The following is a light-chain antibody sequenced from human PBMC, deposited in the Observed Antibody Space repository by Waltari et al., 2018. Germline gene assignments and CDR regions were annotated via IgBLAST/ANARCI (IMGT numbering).Light chain of an antibody. J-gene: IGKJ4*01. CDR3: LQYNKWPALT. CDR2: GAS. V-gene: IGKV3-15*01. CDR1: QNISTN. Sequence: IVMTQSPATLSLSKGERAALSCRASQNISTNLAWYQQKPGQAPRLLIYGASTRATGVPGRFSGSESGREFTLTVSSLQPEDFAVYYCLQYNKWPALTFGRGTNVEIK.